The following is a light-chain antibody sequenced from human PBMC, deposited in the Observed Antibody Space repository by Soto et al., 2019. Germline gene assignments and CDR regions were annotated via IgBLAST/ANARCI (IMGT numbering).Light chain of an antibody. J-gene: IGLJ1*01. Sequence: QSALTQPASVSGSPGQSITISCTGTISDVGAYNYVFWYQHHPGSAPKLVIYKVSNRPSGVSNRFSGSKSGNSASLTISGLQTEDEADYYCGSYTTSNSYVFGTGTKVTAL. V-gene: IGLV2-14*01. CDR2: KVS. CDR3: GSYTTSNSYV. CDR1: ISDVGAYNY.